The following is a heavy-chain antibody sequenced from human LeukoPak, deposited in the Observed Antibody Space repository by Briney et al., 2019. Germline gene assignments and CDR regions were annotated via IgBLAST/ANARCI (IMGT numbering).Heavy chain of an antibody. Sequence: SSETLSLTCAVYGESFRGYYWSWIRQPPGKGLEWIGEINHSGSTNYNPSLRSRFPLSVETPKNQISLKLRSVTAADTPVYSCGRRVQPYYFDDWGQGALVTVSS. D-gene: IGHD1-1*01. V-gene: IGHV4-34*01. CDR2: INHSGST. CDR3: GRRVQPYYFDD. J-gene: IGHJ4*02. CDR1: GESFRGYY.